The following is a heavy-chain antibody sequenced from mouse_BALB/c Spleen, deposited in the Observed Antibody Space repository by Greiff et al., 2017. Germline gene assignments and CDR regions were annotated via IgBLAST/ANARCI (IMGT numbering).Heavy chain of an antibody. Sequence: EVKLMESGGGLVKPGGSLKLSCAASGFTFSSYAMSWVRQTPEKRLEWVATISSGGSYTYYPDSVKGRFTISRDNAKNTLYLQMSSLRSEDTAMYYCARVDYAMDYWGQGTSVTVSS. J-gene: IGHJ4*01. CDR2: ISSGGSYT. CDR3: ARVDYAMDY. V-gene: IGHV5-9-3*01. CDR1: GFTFSSYA.